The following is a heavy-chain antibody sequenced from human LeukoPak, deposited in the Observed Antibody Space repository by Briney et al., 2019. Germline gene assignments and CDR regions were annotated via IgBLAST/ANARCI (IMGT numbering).Heavy chain of an antibody. CDR3: ARVVPMVQYYNSYMDV. V-gene: IGHV3-48*01. D-gene: IGHD2-8*01. J-gene: IGHJ6*03. CDR1: IFIFGTYG. Sequence: PGGSLRLSCAASIFIFGTYGKNCARRAPGKGVEWIVYTSEGSSNLQYADSVKGRFTISKGNAKGSLYLQMNSLRAEDTAVYYCARVVPMVQYYNSYMDVWGKGTTVTVSS. CDR2: TSEGSSNL.